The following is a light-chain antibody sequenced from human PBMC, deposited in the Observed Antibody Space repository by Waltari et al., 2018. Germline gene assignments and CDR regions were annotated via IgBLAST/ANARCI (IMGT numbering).Light chain of an antibody. J-gene: IGKJ4*01. CDR2: KAS. Sequence: DVRLTQSPSIQSASVGDRATITCRASQSTGNRLAWYQQSPGKAPKPLIYKASTLENGVPARFSGSGSGTEFTLTISGLQPDDFATFYCQHCGADCSFGGGSKVDMK. V-gene: IGKV1-5*03. CDR3: QHCGADCS. CDR1: QSTGNR.